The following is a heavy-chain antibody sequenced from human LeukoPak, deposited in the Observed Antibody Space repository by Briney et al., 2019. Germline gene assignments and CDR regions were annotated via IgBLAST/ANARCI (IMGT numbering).Heavy chain of an antibody. CDR3: ARELRYFGWLAPGHYYYGMDV. D-gene: IGHD3-9*01. Sequence: SGGSLRLSCAASGFTFSSYAMNWVRQAPGKGVEWVSSISSSSSYIYYADSVKGRFTISRDNAKNSLYLQMNSLRAEDTAVYYCARELRYFGWLAPGHYYYGMDVWGQGTTVTVSS. CDR2: ISSSSSYI. J-gene: IGHJ6*02. V-gene: IGHV3-21*01. CDR1: GFTFSSYA.